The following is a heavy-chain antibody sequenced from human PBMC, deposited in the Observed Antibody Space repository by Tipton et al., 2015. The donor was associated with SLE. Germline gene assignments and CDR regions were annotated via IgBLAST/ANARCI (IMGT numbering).Heavy chain of an antibody. Sequence: SLSLSCAVSGFTFTDYAMSWVRQAPGKGLEWVSSISSSDFGTYYADSVKGRFTISRDNSKNTLYLEMNSLRYDDAAVYYCTKGGPGELLGDYWGQGTLVTVSS. V-gene: IGHV3-23*01. D-gene: IGHD1-7*01. CDR2: ISSSDFGT. CDR3: TKGGPGELLGDY. J-gene: IGHJ4*02. CDR1: GFTFTDYA.